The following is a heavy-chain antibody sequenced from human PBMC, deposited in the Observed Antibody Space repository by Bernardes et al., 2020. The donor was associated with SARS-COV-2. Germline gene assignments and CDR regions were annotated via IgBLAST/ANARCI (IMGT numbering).Heavy chain of an antibody. D-gene: IGHD2-2*01. V-gene: IGHV4-59*01. CDR2: IYYSGST. CDR3: ARRSYCSSTSCYFSWFDP. CDR1: GGSISSYY. J-gene: IGHJ5*02. Sequence: ATLSLTCTVSGGSISSYYWSWIRHPPGKGLEWIGYIYYSGSTNYNPSLKSRVTISVDTSKNQFSLKLSSVTAADTAVYYCARRSYCSSTSCYFSWFDPWGQGTLVTVSS.